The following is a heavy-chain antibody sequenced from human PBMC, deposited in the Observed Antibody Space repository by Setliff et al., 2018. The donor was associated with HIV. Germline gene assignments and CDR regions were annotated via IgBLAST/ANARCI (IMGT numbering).Heavy chain of an antibody. V-gene: IGHV1-69*05. Sequence: GASVKVSCKASGGAFSSYALSWVRQAPGQGLEWMGGIIPIFGTANYAQKFQGRVTITTDESTSTAYMKMSSLRSEDTAVYYCGTVRIAVPDDFDFWGQGTLVTVSS. CDR3: GTVRIAVPDDFDF. D-gene: IGHD6-19*01. CDR2: IIPIFGTA. CDR1: GGAFSSYA. J-gene: IGHJ4*02.